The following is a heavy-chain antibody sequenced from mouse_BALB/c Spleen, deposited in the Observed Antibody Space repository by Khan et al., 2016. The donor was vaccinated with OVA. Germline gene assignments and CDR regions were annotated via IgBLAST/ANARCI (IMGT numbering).Heavy chain of an antibody. CDR2: IYPGTDNT. J-gene: IGHJ2*01. Sequence: QVQLQQSGAELVRPGASVKLSCKTSGYIFTSYWIHWVKQRSGQGLEWIARIYPGTDNTYYNEKLRDKATLTADKSSSTAYIQLSSLKSEDSAVYFCAREEAVYYFAYWGQGTTLTVSS. D-gene: IGHD3-3*01. CDR1: GYIFTSYW. CDR3: AREEAVYYFAY. V-gene: IGHV1S132*01.